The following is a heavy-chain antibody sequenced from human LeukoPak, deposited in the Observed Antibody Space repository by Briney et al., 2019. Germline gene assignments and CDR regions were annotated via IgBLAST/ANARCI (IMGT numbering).Heavy chain of an antibody. J-gene: IGHJ5*02. CDR3: TTSPGGYCSSTSCRIRVGANWFDP. CDR1: GFTFSNAW. D-gene: IGHD2-2*01. CDR2: IKSKTDGGTT. Sequence: GGSLRLSCAASGFTFSNAWMSWVRQAPGKGLEWVGRIKSKTDGGTTDYAAPVKGRFTISRDDSKNTLYLQMNSLETEDTAVYYCTTSPGGYCSSTSCRIRVGANWFDPWGQGTLVTVSS. V-gene: IGHV3-15*01.